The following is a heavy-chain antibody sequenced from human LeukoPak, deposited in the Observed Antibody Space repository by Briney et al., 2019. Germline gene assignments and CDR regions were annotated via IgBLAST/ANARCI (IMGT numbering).Heavy chain of an antibody. D-gene: IGHD6-13*01. CDR3: AKCSIAAADTAWFDP. CDR2: MSSNGDRT. V-gene: IGHV3-23*01. CDR1: GFTFSSYA. J-gene: IGHJ5*02. Sequence: GGSLRLSCAASGFTFSSYAMSWVRQAPGKGLEWVSAMSSNGDRTYYAASAKGRFTVSRDNSKNILFLQMNSLGADDTATYYCAKCSIAAADTAWFDPWGQGTLVTVSS.